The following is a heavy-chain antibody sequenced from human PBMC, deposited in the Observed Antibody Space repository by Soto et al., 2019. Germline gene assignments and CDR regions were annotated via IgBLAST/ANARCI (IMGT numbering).Heavy chain of an antibody. CDR2: INPSGGST. V-gene: IGHV1-46*03. D-gene: IGHD5-18*01. CDR1: GYTFTSYY. J-gene: IGHJ4*02. CDR3: ARRRGRGYSYGYVPDYFDY. Sequence: ASVKVSCKASGYTFTSYYMHWLRQAPGQGLEWMGIINPSGGSTSYAQKFQGRVTMTRDTSTSTVYMELSSLRSEDTAVYYCARRRGRGYSYGYVPDYFDYWGQGTLVTVSS.